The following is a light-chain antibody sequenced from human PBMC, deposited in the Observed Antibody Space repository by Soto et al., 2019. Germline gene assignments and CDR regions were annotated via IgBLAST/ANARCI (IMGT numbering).Light chain of an antibody. Sequence: IQLTQTPSSLSASVGDRVTITFRASQGISSWLAWYQQKPGKAPKLLIYDASSLESGVPSRFSGSGSGTEFTLTISSLQPDDFATYYCQQYNSYSWTFGQGTKVDIK. V-gene: IGKV1-5*01. CDR3: QQYNSYSWT. CDR2: DAS. CDR1: QGISSW. J-gene: IGKJ1*01.